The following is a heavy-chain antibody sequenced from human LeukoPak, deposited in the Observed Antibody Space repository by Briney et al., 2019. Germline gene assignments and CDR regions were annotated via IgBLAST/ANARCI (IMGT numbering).Heavy chain of an antibody. J-gene: IGHJ4*02. CDR3: ASPGRFGENQFDY. CDR2: IIPIFGTA. D-gene: IGHD3-10*01. Sequence: SVKVSCKASGYTFTSYGISWVRQAPGQGLEWMGGIIPIFGTANYAQKFQGRVTITADKSTSTAYMELSSLRSEDTAVYYCASPGRFGENQFDYWGQGTLVTVSS. CDR1: GYTFTSYG. V-gene: IGHV1-69*06.